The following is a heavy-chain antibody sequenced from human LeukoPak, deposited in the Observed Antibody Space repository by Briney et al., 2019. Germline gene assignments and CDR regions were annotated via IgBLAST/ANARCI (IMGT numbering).Heavy chain of an antibody. Sequence: ASVKVSCKASGYTFTSYGISWVRQAPGQGLEWMGWISAYNGNTNYAQKLQGRVTMTTDTSTSTAYMELRSLRSDDTAVHYCARGSIGPVGLWFGELPYYYYGMDVWGQGTTVTVSS. D-gene: IGHD3-10*01. J-gene: IGHJ6*02. CDR1: GYTFTSYG. CDR3: ARGSIGPVGLWFGELPYYYYGMDV. CDR2: ISAYNGNT. V-gene: IGHV1-18*01.